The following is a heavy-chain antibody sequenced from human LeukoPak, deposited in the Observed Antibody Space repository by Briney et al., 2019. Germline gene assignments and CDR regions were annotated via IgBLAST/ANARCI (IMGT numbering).Heavy chain of an antibody. J-gene: IGHJ4*02. CDR2: INHSGST. V-gene: IGHV4-34*01. D-gene: IGHD3-3*01. CDR1: GGSFSGYY. Sequence: PSETLSLTCAVYGGSFSGYYWSWIRQPPGKGLEWIGEINHSGSTNYNPSPKSRVTISVDTSKNQFSLKLSSVTAADTAVYYCARGSRYDFWSGYHRSPSFDYWGQGTLVTVSS. CDR3: ARGSRYDFWSGYHRSPSFDY.